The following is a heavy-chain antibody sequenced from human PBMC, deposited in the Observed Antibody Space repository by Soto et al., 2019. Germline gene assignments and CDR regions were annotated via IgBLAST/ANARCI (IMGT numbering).Heavy chain of an antibody. CDR3: ARTQMHGYSIHLNS. D-gene: IGHD2-15*01. CDR1: GYIFIDYW. V-gene: IGHV5-51*01. J-gene: IGHJ5*02. Sequence: GESLKISCKASGYIFIDYWIGWVRQMPGKGLEWMGIVYPRDSDTRYSPSFQGQVTISADRSTGTAFLQWRSLKASDTALYYCARTQMHGYSIHLNSWGQGTLVTVSP. CDR2: VYPRDSDT.